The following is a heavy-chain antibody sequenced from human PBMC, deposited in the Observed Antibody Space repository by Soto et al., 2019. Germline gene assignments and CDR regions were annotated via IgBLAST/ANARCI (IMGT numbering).Heavy chain of an antibody. V-gene: IGHV1-8*01. J-gene: IGHJ5*02. CDR1: GYTFTSYD. Sequence: QVPLVQSGAEVKKPGASVKVSCKASGYTFTSYDINWVRQATGQGLEWMGWMSPNSGNTGYAQKFQGRVTMTRNTSISTAYMELSSLRSEDTAVYYCARAGRMATEFDPWGQGTLVTVSS. D-gene: IGHD5-12*01. CDR3: ARAGRMATEFDP. CDR2: MSPNSGNT.